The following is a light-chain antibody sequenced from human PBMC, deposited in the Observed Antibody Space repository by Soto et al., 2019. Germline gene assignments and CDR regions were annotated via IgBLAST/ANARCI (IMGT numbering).Light chain of an antibody. Sequence: QPLLTPPPSVSGAPGQTVPISCPGNSCDVGGYNYFSWYQQHPGKAPKLMIYDVSKRPSGVPDRFSGSKSGNTASLTISGLQAEDEADYYCCSYAGSYRVFGTGNKVTVL. CDR3: CSYAGSYRV. CDR2: DVS. CDR1: SCDVGGYNY. J-gene: IGLJ1*01. V-gene: IGLV2-11*01.